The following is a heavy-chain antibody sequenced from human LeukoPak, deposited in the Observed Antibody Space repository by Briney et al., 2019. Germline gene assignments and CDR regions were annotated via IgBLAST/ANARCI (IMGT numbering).Heavy chain of an antibody. CDR2: INTNTGNP. V-gene: IGHV7-4-1*02. Sequence: GASVKVSCKASGYTFTSYAMNWVRQAPGQGLEWMGWINTNTGNPTYAQGFTGRFVFSLDTSVSTAYLQISSLKADDTAVYYCAGDPYTSSSWYRGRANNWFDPWGQGTLVTVSS. D-gene: IGHD6-13*01. CDR3: AGDPYTSSSWYRGRANNWFDP. J-gene: IGHJ5*02. CDR1: GYTFTSYA.